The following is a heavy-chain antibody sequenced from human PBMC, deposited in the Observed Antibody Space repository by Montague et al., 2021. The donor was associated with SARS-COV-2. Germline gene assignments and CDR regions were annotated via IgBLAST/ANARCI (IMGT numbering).Heavy chain of an antibody. V-gene: IGHV4-59*01. Sequence: SETLSLTCTVPGGSISPYYWNWIRQSPGKGPEWIGDIYYSGSTTYNPSLESRVTISVDTSKNQFSLRLSSVTAADTAVYYCARGIWYANWGQGILVTVSS. CDR2: IYYSGST. J-gene: IGHJ4*02. CDR1: GGSISPYY. D-gene: IGHD6-13*01. CDR3: ARGIWYAN.